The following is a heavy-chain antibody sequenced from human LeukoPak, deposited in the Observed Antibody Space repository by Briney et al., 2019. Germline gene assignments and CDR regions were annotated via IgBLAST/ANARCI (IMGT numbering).Heavy chain of an antibody. CDR1: GFTFSTYN. CDR2: ITSGGTYT. V-gene: IGHV3-21*06. J-gene: IGHJ4*02. D-gene: IGHD3-9*01. Sequence: PGGSLRLSCAASGFTFSTYNMNWVRQAPGKGLEWVSSITSGGTYTYYADSVKGRFTTSRDNAKNSLSLQLSNLRAEDTAVYYCARGHYDILTASYKWTPDYWGQGILVTVSS. CDR3: ARGHYDILTASYKWTPDY.